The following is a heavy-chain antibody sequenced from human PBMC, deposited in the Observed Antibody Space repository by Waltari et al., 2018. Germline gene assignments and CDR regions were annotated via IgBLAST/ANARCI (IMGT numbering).Heavy chain of an antibody. Sequence: EVQLLESGGDLVEPGGSLRLSCVASGFSLSTYGMSWVRQAPGKGLEWVSIVNSDDSTYYADSGKGRFTISRDNSKNTLYLQMNSLRAEDTAVYYCARRGRWQQQIYYYFDYWGQGVLVTVSS. CDR2: VNSDDST. CDR3: ARRGRWQQQIYYYFDY. J-gene: IGHJ4*02. V-gene: IGHV3-23*01. CDR1: GFSLSTYG. D-gene: IGHD3-10*01.